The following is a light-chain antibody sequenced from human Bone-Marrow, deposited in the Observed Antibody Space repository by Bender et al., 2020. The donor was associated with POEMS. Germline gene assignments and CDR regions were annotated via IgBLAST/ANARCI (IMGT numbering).Light chain of an antibody. CDR1: SSDVGSYSL. J-gene: IGLJ3*02. CDR2: EDI. Sequence: QSALTQPASVSGSPGQSITISCTGTSSDVGSYSLVSWYQQHPGKAPKLMIYEDIKRPSGVSDRFSGSKSGRTASLTISGLQAEDEADYYCCSYPGCGVFGGGTKLTVL. V-gene: IGLV2-23*01. CDR3: CSYPGCGV.